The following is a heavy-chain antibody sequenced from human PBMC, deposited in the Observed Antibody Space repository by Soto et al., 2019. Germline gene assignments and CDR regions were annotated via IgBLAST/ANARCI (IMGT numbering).Heavy chain of an antibody. V-gene: IGHV4-61*01. Sequence: SETLSLTCTVSGGSVSSGSYYWSWIRQPPGKGLEWIGYIYYSGSTNYNPSLKSRVTISVDTSKNQFSLKLSSVTAADTAVYYCAREARSYYGSGSYYNGIDYWGQGTLVTVSS. CDR2: IYYSGST. CDR3: AREARSYYGSGSYYNGIDY. D-gene: IGHD3-10*01. CDR1: GGSVSSGSYY. J-gene: IGHJ4*02.